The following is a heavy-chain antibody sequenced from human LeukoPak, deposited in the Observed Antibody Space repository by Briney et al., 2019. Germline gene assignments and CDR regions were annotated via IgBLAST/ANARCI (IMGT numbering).Heavy chain of an antibody. D-gene: IGHD1-1*01. CDR3: VRAARGNWNDKKGFDY. V-gene: IGHV4-59*01. CDR2: IYYSGST. J-gene: IGHJ4*02. Sequence: SETLSLTCTVSGGSISSYYWSWIRQPPGKGLEWIGYIYYSGSTNYNPSLKSRVTISVDTSKNQFSLKLSSVTAADTAVYYCVRAARGNWNDKKGFDYWGQGTLVTVSS. CDR1: GGSISSYY.